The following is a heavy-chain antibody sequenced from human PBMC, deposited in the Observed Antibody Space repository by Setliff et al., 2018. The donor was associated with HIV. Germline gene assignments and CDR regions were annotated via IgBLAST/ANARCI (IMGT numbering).Heavy chain of an antibody. CDR2: IIHSGGT. Sequence: PSETLSLTCAVYGGSFSGYYWTWIRQPPGRGLEWIGEIIHSGGTNYNRSLKSRVTISVDTSKNQFSLNLSSVTAADTAVYYCARGGLGVVGAIDYWSQGTLVTGLL. D-gene: IGHD2-15*01. CDR3: ARGGLGVVGAIDY. V-gene: IGHV4-34*01. CDR1: GGSFSGYY. J-gene: IGHJ4*02.